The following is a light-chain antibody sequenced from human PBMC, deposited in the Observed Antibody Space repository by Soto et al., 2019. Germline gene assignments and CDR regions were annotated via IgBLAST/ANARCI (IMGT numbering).Light chain of an antibody. CDR1: SSNIGAGYD. V-gene: IGLV1-40*01. J-gene: IGLJ3*02. CDR2: GNN. CDR3: AAWDDRLNGRV. Sequence: QSVLTQPPSVSGAPGQRVTISCTGSSSNIGAGYDVHWYQHLPGTAPKLLIYGNNNRPSGVPDRFSGSKSGTSASLAISGLQSEDEADYYCAAWDDRLNGRVFGGGTKLTVL.